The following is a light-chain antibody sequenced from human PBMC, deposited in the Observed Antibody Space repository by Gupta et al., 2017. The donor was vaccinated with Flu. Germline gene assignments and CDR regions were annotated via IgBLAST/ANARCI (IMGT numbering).Light chain of an antibody. J-gene: IGLJ2*01. V-gene: IGLV2-23*01. Sequence: QSALTQPASVSGSPGQSITISCTGTSSDVGSYNLVSWYQQHPGKAPKLMIYEGSKRPSGVSNRFSGSKSDNTASLTISGLQAEDEADYYCCSYAGSSSVVFGGGNKLTVL. CDR1: SSDVGSYNL. CDR3: CSYAGSSSVV. CDR2: EGS.